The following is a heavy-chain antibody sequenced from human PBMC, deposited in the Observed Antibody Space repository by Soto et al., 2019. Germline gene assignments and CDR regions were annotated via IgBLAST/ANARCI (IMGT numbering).Heavy chain of an antibody. CDR2: ISSSSSTI. CDR1: GFSFSAFS. Sequence: EVQLVESGGGLVQPGGSLRLSCVSSGFSFSAFSMNWVRQAPGKGLEWISYISSSSSTIYYADSVKGRFTISRDNAKNSLYLQMDIMRDEDTAVYYCTREGGRHCSPTRCYNAFDIWGQGTMVTVSS. V-gene: IGHV3-48*02. D-gene: IGHD2-2*02. J-gene: IGHJ3*02. CDR3: TREGGRHCSPTRCYNAFDI.